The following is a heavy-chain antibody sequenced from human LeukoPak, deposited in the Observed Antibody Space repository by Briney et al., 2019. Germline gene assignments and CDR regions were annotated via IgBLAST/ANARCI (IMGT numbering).Heavy chain of an antibody. Sequence: GGSLRLSCAASGFTFSSYSMNWVRQAPGKGLEWVSSISSSSYIYYADSVKGRFTISRDNAKNSLYLQMNSLRAEDAAVYYCARDYSSSWYLAFDIWGQGTMVTVSS. CDR2: ISSSSYI. V-gene: IGHV3-21*01. J-gene: IGHJ3*02. CDR3: ARDYSSSWYLAFDI. D-gene: IGHD6-13*01. CDR1: GFTFSSYS.